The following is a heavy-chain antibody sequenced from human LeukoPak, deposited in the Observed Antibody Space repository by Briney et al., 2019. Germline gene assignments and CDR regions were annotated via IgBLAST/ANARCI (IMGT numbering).Heavy chain of an antibody. J-gene: IGHJ5*02. D-gene: IGHD4-17*01. Sequence: SETLSLTCAVSGVSISGGGYSWSCIRQPPGKGLEWIVYIDHSGSTYYNPSLKRRATISVDSTNNQFFLKLSSGTAADKAVYYCARSYGDYGWFDPWGQGTLVTVSS. CDR1: GVSISGGGYS. CDR3: ARSYGDYGWFDP. V-gene: IGHV4-30-2*01. CDR2: IDHSGST.